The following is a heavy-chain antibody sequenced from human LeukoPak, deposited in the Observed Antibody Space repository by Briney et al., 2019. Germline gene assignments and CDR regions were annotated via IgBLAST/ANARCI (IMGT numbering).Heavy chain of an antibody. D-gene: IGHD2-15*01. CDR1: GFTFSNFA. CDR3: AKDLMKTGYCSGASCYGRTD. J-gene: IGHJ4*02. Sequence: GRSLRLSCAASGFTFSNFAIHWVRQAPGKGLEWVAGILYDGRNKYYGDSVEGRFTISRDNSKNTVYLEMNSLRAEDTAVYYCAKDLMKTGYCSGASCYGRTDWGQGTLVTVSS. CDR2: ILYDGRNK. V-gene: IGHV3-30*18.